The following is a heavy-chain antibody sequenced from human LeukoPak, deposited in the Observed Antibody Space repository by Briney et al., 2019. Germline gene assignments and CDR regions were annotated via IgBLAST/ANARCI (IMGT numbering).Heavy chain of an antibody. CDR1: GFTFSDYN. CDR3: ARGSGHWNDLWFDP. D-gene: IGHD1-1*01. Sequence: GRSLRLSCAASGFTFSDYNMHWARQAPGKGLDWVALMSPDGNKKYYADSVKGRFTISRDNAKNSLYLQMNSLRADDTAVYYCARGSGHWNDLWFDPWGQGTLVTVSS. CDR2: MSPDGNKK. V-gene: IGHV3-30-3*01. J-gene: IGHJ5*02.